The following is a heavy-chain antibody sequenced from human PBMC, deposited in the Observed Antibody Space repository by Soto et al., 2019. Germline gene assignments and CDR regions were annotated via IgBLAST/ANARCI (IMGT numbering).Heavy chain of an antibody. V-gene: IGHV3-48*01. D-gene: IGHD2-2*01. Sequence: GGSLRLSCAASGFTVSSYSMNWVRQAPGKGLEWVSYISSSSSTIYYAASVKGRFTISRDNSKNTLYLQKNSLRAEDTAVYYCAKRPSSKDDYWGQGTLVTVSS. CDR3: AKRPSSKDDY. CDR1: GFTVSSYS. J-gene: IGHJ4*02. CDR2: ISSSSSTI.